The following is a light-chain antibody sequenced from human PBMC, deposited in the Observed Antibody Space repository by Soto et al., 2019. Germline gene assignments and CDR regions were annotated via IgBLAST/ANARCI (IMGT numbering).Light chain of an antibody. CDR2: GAS. CDR1: QSVSTN. J-gene: IGKJ5*01. V-gene: IGKV3-15*01. CDR3: QQYDYWPIT. Sequence: EIAMTQSPASLSVSPGERATLSCRASQSVSTNLAWYQQKPGQAPRLLMYGASTRAIGIPARFTGGGSGTEFTLTINRLQTEDATFYYCQQYDYWPITFGQGTRLDIK.